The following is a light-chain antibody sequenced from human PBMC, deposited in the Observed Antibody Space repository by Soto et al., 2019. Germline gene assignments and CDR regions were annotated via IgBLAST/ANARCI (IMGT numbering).Light chain of an antibody. J-gene: IGKJ1*01. CDR2: GAS. CDR1: QSVSSN. V-gene: IGKV3-20*01. Sequence: EIVLTQSPGTLALSPGERCTLSCRASQSVSSNLAWYQQKPGQAPRLLIYGASIRATGIPDRFSGSGSGTDFTLTISRLEPEDFPVYYCQGYGNSRTFGQGTKVDIK. CDR3: QGYGNSRT.